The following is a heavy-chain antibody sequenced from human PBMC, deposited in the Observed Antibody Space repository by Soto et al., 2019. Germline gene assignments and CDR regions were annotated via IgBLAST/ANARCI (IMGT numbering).Heavy chain of an antibody. Sequence: KTSETLTLTCTVSGGSISSGGYYWSWIRQHPGKGLEWIGYIYYSGSTYYNPSLKSRVTISVDTSKNQFSLKLSSVTAADTAVYYCAIPLRGDDYASSGYYYGFDPWGQGTLVTVSS. J-gene: IGHJ5*02. CDR2: IYYSGST. V-gene: IGHV4-31*03. CDR3: AIPLRGDDYASSGYYYGFDP. CDR1: GGSISSGGYY. D-gene: IGHD3-22*01.